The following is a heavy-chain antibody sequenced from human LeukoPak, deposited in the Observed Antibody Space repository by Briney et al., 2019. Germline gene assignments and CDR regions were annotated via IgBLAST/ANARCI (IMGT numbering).Heavy chain of an antibody. CDR2: IKQDGSEK. Sequence: GGSLRLSCAASGFTFSSYWMSWVRQAPGKGLEWVANIKQDGSEKYYVDSVKGRFTISRGNAKNSLYLQMNSLRAEDTAVYYCARDRRLAAAGTFDYWGQGTLVTVSS. J-gene: IGHJ4*02. V-gene: IGHV3-7*01. CDR1: GFTFSSYW. CDR3: ARDRRLAAAGTFDY. D-gene: IGHD6-13*01.